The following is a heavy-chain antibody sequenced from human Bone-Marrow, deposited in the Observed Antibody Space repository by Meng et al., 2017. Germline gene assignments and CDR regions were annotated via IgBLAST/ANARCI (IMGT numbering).Heavy chain of an antibody. D-gene: IGHD3-3*01. CDR1: GYTFTSYG. V-gene: IGHV1-18*01. CDR2: ISAYNGNT. Sequence: ASVKVSCKASGYTFTSYGISWVRQAPGQGLEWMGWISAYNGNTNYAQKLQGRVTMTTDTSTSTAYMELRSLRSDDTAVYYCARDWVRFLEWLPFDYWGQGNQVTVSS. CDR3: ARDWVRFLEWLPFDY. J-gene: IGHJ4*02.